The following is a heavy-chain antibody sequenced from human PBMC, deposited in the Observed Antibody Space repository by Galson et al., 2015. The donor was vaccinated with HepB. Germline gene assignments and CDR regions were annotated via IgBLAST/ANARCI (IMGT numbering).Heavy chain of an antibody. CDR3: ARGQDSYDFWSGYFWGAADAFDI. V-gene: IGHV1-69*13. Sequence: SVKVSCKASGGTFSSYATSWVRQAPGQGLEWMGGIIPIFGTANYAQKFQGRVTFTADESTSTAYMELSSLRSEDTAVYYCARGQDSYDFWSGYFWGAADAFDIWGQGTMVTVSS. D-gene: IGHD3-3*01. CDR2: IIPIFGTA. CDR1: GGTFSSYA. J-gene: IGHJ3*02.